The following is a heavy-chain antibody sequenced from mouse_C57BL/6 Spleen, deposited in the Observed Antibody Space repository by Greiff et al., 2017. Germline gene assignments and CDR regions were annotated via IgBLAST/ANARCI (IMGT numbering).Heavy chain of an antibody. CDR3: ARGNGSYWYFDV. CDR2: ILPGSGST. D-gene: IGHD2-2*01. J-gene: IGHJ1*03. CDR1: GYTFTGYW. Sequence: QVQLQQSGAELMKPGASVKLSCKATGYTFTGYWIEWVKQRPGHGLEWIGEILPGSGSTNYNEKFKSKATFTADPSSNTAYMQLSSLTTEDSAIYYCARGNGSYWYFDVWGTGTTVTVSS. V-gene: IGHV1-9*01.